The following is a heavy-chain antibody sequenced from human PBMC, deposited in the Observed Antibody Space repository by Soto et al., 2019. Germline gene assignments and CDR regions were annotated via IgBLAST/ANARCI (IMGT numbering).Heavy chain of an antibody. D-gene: IGHD3-3*01. V-gene: IGHV1-69*13. J-gene: IGHJ6*02. CDR2: LIPILGTP. Sequence: SVKVSCKASGAPFIHHPIIWVRQDPGQTLEWTGGLIPILGTPNYAQKFEGRDTITADESTKIAYMKLSSRTSEDTPVYCGSSDDAVVLAAVGLSGYCCGMDLWGQGTAGAV. CDR3: SSDDAVVLAAVGLSGYCCGMDL. CDR1: GAPFIHHP.